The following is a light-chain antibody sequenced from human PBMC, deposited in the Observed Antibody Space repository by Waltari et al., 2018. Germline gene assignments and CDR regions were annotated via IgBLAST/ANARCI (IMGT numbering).Light chain of an antibody. J-gene: IGKJ2*01. V-gene: IGKV1-39*01. CDR2: AAS. CDR3: QQSYKTPYT. Sequence: DIQMTQSPSSLSASVGDKVTITCRASQSITLYVDWYQQKPGKAPKLLIYAASTLQTGVPSMFSGSGSGTEFTVTISSVQSEDFATYYCQQSYKTPYTFGQGTKLEI. CDR1: QSITLY.